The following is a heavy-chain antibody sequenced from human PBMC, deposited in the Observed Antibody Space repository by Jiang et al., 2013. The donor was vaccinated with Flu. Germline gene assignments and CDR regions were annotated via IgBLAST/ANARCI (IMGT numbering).Heavy chain of an antibody. J-gene: IGHJ4*02. CDR1: GYTLPAMV. D-gene: IGHD2-21*01. V-gene: IGHV1-18*01. CDR2: ISAYNGNT. Sequence: GYTLPAMVSAGCDRPLDRLEWMGWISAYNGNTNYAQKLQGRVTMTTDTSTSTAYMELRSLRSDDTAVYYCARGVVVVRGLLFDYWGQGTLVTVSS. CDR3: ARGVVVVRGLLFDY.